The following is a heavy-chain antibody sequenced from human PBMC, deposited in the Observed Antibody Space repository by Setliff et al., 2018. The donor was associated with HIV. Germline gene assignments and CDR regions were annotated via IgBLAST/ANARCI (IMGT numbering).Heavy chain of an antibody. Sequence: SETLSLTCTVSGGSISTYYWSWIRQPAGKGLEWIGRIHHTGNTNYNPSLQSRITMSVDTSKNQFSLKLNSVTAADTAVYYCAREGWSDHYYYYMDVWDKGTTVTVSS. J-gene: IGHJ6*03. CDR3: AREGWSDHYYYYMDV. V-gene: IGHV4-4*07. CDR2: IHHTGNT. D-gene: IGHD2-15*01. CDR1: GGSISTYY.